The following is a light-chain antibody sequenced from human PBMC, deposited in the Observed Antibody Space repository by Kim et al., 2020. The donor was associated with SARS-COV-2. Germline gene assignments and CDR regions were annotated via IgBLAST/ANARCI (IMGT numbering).Light chain of an antibody. V-gene: IGKV3-11*01. CDR1: QSVSSY. Sequence: EIVLTQSTATLSLSPGERATLSCRASQSVSSYLAWYQQKPGQAPRLLIYDASNRATGIPARFSGSGSGTDFTLTISSLEPEDFAVYYCQQRSNWPPWTFGQGTKVYIK. J-gene: IGKJ1*01. CDR3: QQRSNWPPWT. CDR2: DAS.